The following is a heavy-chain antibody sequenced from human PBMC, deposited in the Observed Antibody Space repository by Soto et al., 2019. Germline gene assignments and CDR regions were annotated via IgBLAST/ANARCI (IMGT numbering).Heavy chain of an antibody. CDR3: AKPTSFVTCFDS. CDR2: ISHDGTDK. J-gene: IGHJ5*01. Sequence: GGSLRLSCAASGFTFWKFGLHWVRQSPREGLEWVALISHDGTDKYYADSVKGRFTISRDNSKDTLFLHMDNLRPEDTGIYYCAKPTSFVTCFDSWGQGTLVTVSS. D-gene: IGHD3-16*02. V-gene: IGHV3-30*18. CDR1: GFTFWKFG.